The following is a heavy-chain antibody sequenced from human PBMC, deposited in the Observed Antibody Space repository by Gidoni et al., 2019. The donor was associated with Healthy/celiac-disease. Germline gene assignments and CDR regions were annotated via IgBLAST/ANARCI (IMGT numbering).Heavy chain of an antibody. CDR3: ARGDADGWDI. Sequence: QVQLQQWGAGLLKHSATLSLTCAVYGGSFSGYYWGRLSQPPGKGLEWIGEINHSGSTNYNPSLKSRVTISVDTSKNQFSLKLSSVTAADTAVYYCARGDADGWDIWGQGTMVTVSS. CDR2: INHSGST. D-gene: IGHD6-19*01. J-gene: IGHJ3*02. CDR1: GGSFSGYY. V-gene: IGHV4-34*01.